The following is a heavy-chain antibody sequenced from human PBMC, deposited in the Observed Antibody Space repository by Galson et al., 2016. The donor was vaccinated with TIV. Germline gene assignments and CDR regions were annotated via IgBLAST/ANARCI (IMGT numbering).Heavy chain of an antibody. CDR1: GFTFSNYA. V-gene: IGHV3-23*01. D-gene: IGHD4-17*01. J-gene: IGHJ3*01. Sequence: SLRLSCAASGFTFSNYAMNWVRQAPGRGLEWVSSINNYGVATYYADSVKGRFTISRDNSKNTLYLQMSSLRAEDTAFYYCAGKDSSVHGDLRGAFDVWGQGTMVIVSS. CDR2: INNYGVAT. CDR3: AGKDSSVHGDLRGAFDV.